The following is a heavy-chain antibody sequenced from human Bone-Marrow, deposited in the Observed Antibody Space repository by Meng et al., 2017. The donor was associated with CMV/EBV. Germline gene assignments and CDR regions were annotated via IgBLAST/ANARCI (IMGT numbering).Heavy chain of an antibody. CDR1: GFTFSSYG. CDR2: IWYDGSNK. V-gene: IGHV3-33*01. Sequence: GSLKISCAASGFTFSSYGMHWVRQAPGKGLEWVAVIWYDGSNKYYADSVKGRFTISRDNSKNTLYLQMNSLRAEDTAVYYCFIAARPVDYWGQGTLVTVSS. J-gene: IGHJ4*02. D-gene: IGHD6-6*01. CDR3: FIAARPVDY.